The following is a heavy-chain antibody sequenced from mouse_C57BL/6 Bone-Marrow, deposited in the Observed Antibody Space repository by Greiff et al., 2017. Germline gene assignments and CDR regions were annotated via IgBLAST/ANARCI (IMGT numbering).Heavy chain of an antibody. CDR1: GYTFTGYW. V-gene: IGHV1-9*01. J-gene: IGHJ4*01. CDR3: ARLGHYYGSSFYYAMDY. D-gene: IGHD1-1*01. Sequence: QVQLQQSGAELMKPGASVKLSCKATGYTFTGYWIEWVKQRPGHGLEWIGEILPGSGSTNYNEKFKGKATFPADTSSNTAYMQLSSLTTEDSAIYYCARLGHYYGSSFYYAMDYWGQGTSVTVSS. CDR2: ILPGSGST.